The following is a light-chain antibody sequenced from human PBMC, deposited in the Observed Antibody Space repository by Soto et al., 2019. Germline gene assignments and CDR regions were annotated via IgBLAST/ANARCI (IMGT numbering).Light chain of an antibody. J-gene: IGKJ2*01. CDR1: QSVSSN. V-gene: IGKV3-15*01. CDR3: QHYNNWPFT. CDR2: GAS. Sequence: EIVMTQSPATLSVSPGARATLSCRASQSVSSNLAWYQQKPGQPPSLLIYGASARATGIPARFSGSGSGTEFTLTISNLQSEDFAVYYCQHYNNWPFTFGQGTKVDIK.